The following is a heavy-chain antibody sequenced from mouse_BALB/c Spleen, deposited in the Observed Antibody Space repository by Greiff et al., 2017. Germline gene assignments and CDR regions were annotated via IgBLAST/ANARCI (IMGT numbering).Heavy chain of an antibody. CDR1: GFNIKDYY. CDR3: ARNWDSHFDY. J-gene: IGHJ2*01. D-gene: IGHD4-1*01. V-gene: IGHV14-1*02. Sequence: EVKLMESGAELVRPGALVKLSCKASGFNIKDYYMHWVKQRPEQGLEWIGWIDPENGNTIYDPKFQGKASITADTSSNTAYLQLSSLTSEDTAVYYCARNWDSHFDYGGQGTTLTVSS. CDR2: IDPENGNT.